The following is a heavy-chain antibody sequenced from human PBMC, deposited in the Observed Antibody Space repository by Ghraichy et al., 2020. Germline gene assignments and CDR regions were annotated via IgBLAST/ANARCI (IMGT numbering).Heavy chain of an antibody. CDR2: IYYSGST. J-gene: IGHJ4*02. V-gene: IGHV4-39*01. D-gene: IGHD5-18*01. CDR1: GGSISSSSYY. CDR3: ARQGGPGGYRLGLDY. Sequence: SQTLSLTCTVSGGSISSSSYYWGWIRQPPGKGLEWIGSIYYSGSTYYNPSLKSRVTISVDTSKNQFSLKLSSVTAADTAVYYCARQGGPGGYRLGLDYWGQGTLVTVSS.